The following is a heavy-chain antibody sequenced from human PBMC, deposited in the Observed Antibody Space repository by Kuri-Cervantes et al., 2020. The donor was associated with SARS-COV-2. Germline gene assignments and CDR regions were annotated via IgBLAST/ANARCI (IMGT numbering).Heavy chain of an antibody. Sequence: ASVKVSCKVSGYTLTELSMHWVRQAPGKGLEWMGGFDPEDGETIYAQKFQGRVTMTRDTSTSTVYMELRSLRSDDTAVYYCARSVREYDFWSGYPNWFDPWGQGTLVTVSS. CDR1: GYTLTELS. CDR3: ARSVREYDFWSGYPNWFDP. V-gene: IGHV1-24*01. J-gene: IGHJ5*02. CDR2: FDPEDGET. D-gene: IGHD3-3*01.